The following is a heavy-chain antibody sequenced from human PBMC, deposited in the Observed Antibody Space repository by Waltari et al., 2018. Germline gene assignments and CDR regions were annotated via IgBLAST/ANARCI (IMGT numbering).Heavy chain of an antibody. J-gene: IGHJ4*02. CDR2: MNPNSGNT. CDR1: GYTFPSYD. D-gene: IGHD6-19*01. Sequence: QVQLVQSGAEVKKPGASVKVSCKASGYTFPSYDNNWVRQATGQGLEWMGWMNPNSGNTGYAQKFQGRVTMTRNTSISTAYMELSSLRSEDTAVYYCARGDSVAGNTDYWGQGTLVTVSS. V-gene: IGHV1-8*01. CDR3: ARGDSVAGNTDY.